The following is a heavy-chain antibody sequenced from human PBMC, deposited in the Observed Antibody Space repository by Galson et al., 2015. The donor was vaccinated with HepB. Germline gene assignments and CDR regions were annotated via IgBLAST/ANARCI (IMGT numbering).Heavy chain of an antibody. CDR2: VSYDETKN. CDR3: VRPYSSGWTATFDY. V-gene: IGHV3-30-3*01. Sequence: SLRLSCAASGFTFSVYAMHWVRQAPGKGLEWVAVVSYDETKNNYADSVKGRFTISRDNSKNTLYLQMNSLRAEDTAVYYCVRPYSSGWTATFDYWGQGTLVTVSS. CDR1: GFTFSVYA. J-gene: IGHJ4*02. D-gene: IGHD6-19*01.